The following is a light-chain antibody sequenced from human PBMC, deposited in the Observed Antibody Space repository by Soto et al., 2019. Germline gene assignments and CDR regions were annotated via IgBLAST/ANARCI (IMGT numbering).Light chain of an antibody. V-gene: IGLV2-14*01. CDR3: SSYTSRSTVV. CDR1: SSDVGGYNY. Sequence: QSALTQPASVSGSPGQSITISCTGTSSDVGGYNYVSWYQQHSGKAPKLMIYEVSKRPSGVSNRFSGSKSDNTASLTISGLQAEDEADYYCSSYTSRSTVVFGGGTKLTVL. CDR2: EVS. J-gene: IGLJ2*01.